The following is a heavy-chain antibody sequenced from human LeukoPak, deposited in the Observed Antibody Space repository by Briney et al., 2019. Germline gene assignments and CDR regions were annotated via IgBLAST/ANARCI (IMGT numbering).Heavy chain of an antibody. CDR3: ARVNPHYDYVWGSYPSGLDY. CDR1: GFTFSSYA. V-gene: IGHV3-64*01. J-gene: IGHJ4*02. D-gene: IGHD3-16*02. CDR2: ISSNGGST. Sequence: GGSLRLSCAASGFTFSSYAMHWVRQAPGKGLEYVSAISSNGGSTYYANAVKGRFTISRDNSKNTLYLQMGSLRAEDMAVYYCARVNPHYDYVWGSYPSGLDYWGQGTLVTVSS.